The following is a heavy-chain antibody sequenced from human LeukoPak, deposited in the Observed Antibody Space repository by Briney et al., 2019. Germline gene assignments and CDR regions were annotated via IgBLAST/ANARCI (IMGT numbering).Heavy chain of an antibody. V-gene: IGHV3-74*01. J-gene: IGHJ4*02. CDR2: IDSDGSWT. Sequence: GGSLRLSCAASGNYWMHWVRQVPGKGLVWVSHIDSDGSWTSYADSVKGRFTISKDNAKNTVYPQMNSLRAEDTAVYYCVSFYETYWGRGTLVTVSS. D-gene: IGHD2/OR15-2a*01. CDR3: VSFYETY. CDR1: GNYW.